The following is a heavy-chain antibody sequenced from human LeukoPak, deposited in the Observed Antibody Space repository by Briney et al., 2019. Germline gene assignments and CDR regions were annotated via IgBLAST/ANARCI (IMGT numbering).Heavy chain of an antibody. CDR1: GGSISNSY. CDR3: ARDRYDSVYNWFDP. CDR2: IYSSGST. Sequence: SETQSLTCTVSGGSISNSYWSWIRQPAGKGLEWIGRIYSSGSTNYNPSLKSRVTMSVDTSKNQFSLKLTSVAAADTAVYYCARDRYDSVYNWFDPWGQGTLVTVSS. J-gene: IGHJ5*02. D-gene: IGHD3-22*01. V-gene: IGHV4-4*07.